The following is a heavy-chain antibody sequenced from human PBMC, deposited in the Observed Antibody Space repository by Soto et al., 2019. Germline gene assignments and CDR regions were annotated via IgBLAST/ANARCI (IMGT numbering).Heavy chain of an antibody. Sequence: QITLKESGPPLVKPTQTLTLTCTFSGLSLSTTGVGVGWIRQPPGKALEWLALIYWDVDKRYSPSLKSRLTISKDTTKNQVVLTMTNIDPVDTATYYCVQSRCGGDCLQSYSSHSYYGLDAWGQGTTVTVSS. V-gene: IGHV2-5*02. CDR1: GLSLSTTGVG. CDR3: VQSRCGGDCLQSYSSHSYYGLDA. CDR2: IYWDVDK. J-gene: IGHJ6*02. D-gene: IGHD2-21*02.